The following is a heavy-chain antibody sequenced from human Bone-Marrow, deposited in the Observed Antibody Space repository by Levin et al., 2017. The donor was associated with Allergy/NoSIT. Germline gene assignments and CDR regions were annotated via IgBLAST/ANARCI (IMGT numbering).Heavy chain of an antibody. J-gene: IGHJ6*02. Sequence: GGSLRLSCAASGFTFSYYWMTWVRQAPGKGLEWVANIKQDGSEKYYVDSVKGRFTISRDNAKKSLYLQMNSRRVEDTAVYYCARDPVAAAGTGGGSDGMDVWGQGTAVTVSS. CDR3: ARDPVAAAGTGGGSDGMDV. D-gene: IGHD6-13*01. CDR1: GFTFSYYW. V-gene: IGHV3-7*01. CDR2: IKQDGSEK.